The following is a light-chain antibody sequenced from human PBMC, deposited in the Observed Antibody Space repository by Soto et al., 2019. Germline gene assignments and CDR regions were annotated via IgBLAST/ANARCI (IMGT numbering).Light chain of an antibody. J-gene: IGKJ2*01. CDR1: QSISGY. Sequence: DIQMTQSPSYLSASVGDKVTLTCRASQSISGYLNWYHQKPGKAPAMVIHTSSTLQSGVPSRYRGTRPGTDFTLTISSLQPEDFGTFFCQQSYTTPYTFGQGTKVDIK. CDR3: QQSYTTPYT. V-gene: IGKV1-39*01. CDR2: TSS.